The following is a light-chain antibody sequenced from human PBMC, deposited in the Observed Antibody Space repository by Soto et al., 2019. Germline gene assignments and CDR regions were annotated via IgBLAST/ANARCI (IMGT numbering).Light chain of an antibody. CDR1: QSVSGN. V-gene: IGKV3-15*01. Sequence: EILMSQSPPPPSVSPEERATLSSTASQSVSGNLAWYQQKPGQAPRLLIYGASTRATGIPARFSGSRSGTEFTLTISSLQSEDFAVYYCQQYNNWASITFGQGTRLEI. J-gene: IGKJ5*01. CDR2: GAS. CDR3: QQYNNWASIT.